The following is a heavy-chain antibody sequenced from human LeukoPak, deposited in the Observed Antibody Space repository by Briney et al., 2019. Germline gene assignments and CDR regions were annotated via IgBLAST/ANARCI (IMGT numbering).Heavy chain of an antibody. Sequence: GGSLRLSCAASGFTVSSNYMSWVRQAPGKGLEWVSVIYSGGSTYYADSVKGRFTISRDNAKNSLYLQMNSLRAEDTAVYYCAKAIAAAGTDSDDAFDIWGQGTMVTVSS. V-gene: IGHV3-53*01. D-gene: IGHD6-13*01. CDR3: AKAIAAAGTDSDDAFDI. CDR2: IYSGGST. J-gene: IGHJ3*02. CDR1: GFTVSSNY.